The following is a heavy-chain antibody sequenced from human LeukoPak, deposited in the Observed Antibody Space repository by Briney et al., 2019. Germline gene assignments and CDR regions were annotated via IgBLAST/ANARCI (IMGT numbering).Heavy chain of an antibody. J-gene: IGHJ4*02. D-gene: IGHD3-22*01. V-gene: IGHV4-59*12. CDR1: GGSISSYY. Sequence: PSETLSLTCTVSGGSISSYYWSWIRQSPGKGLECIGYIHYTGSTNYNPSLKSRVTISVDTSKNQFSLKLSSVTAADTAVYYCARDYYDTSGYYYNYFDYWGQGTLVTVSS. CDR3: ARDYYDTSGYYYNYFDY. CDR2: IHYTGST.